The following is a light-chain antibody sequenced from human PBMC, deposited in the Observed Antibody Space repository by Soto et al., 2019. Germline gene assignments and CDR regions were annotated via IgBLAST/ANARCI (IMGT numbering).Light chain of an antibody. Sequence: DIPLTQSPSALSASVGDRVAIICRASQSVSTRLAWYQQKPGKAPKLLIYTASSLQSGVPSRFSGSGSGTDFTLTISSLQPEDFATYYCQQSYSTPWTFGQGTKVDIK. CDR2: TAS. J-gene: IGKJ1*01. CDR1: QSVSTR. CDR3: QQSYSTPWT. V-gene: IGKV1-39*01.